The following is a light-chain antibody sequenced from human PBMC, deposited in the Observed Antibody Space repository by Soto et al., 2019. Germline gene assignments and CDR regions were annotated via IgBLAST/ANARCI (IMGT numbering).Light chain of an antibody. Sequence: DIQMTQSPSTLSGSVGDRVTITCRASQTISSWLAWYQQKPGKAPKLLIYKASTLKSGVPSRFSGSGSGTEFTLTISSLQSEDFAVYHCQQYNNWPRTFGQGTKVDI. CDR2: KAS. J-gene: IGKJ1*01. CDR3: QQYNNWPRT. V-gene: IGKV1-5*03. CDR1: QTISSW.